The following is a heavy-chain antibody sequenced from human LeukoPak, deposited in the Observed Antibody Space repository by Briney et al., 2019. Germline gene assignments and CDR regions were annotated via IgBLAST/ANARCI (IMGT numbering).Heavy chain of an antibody. CDR2: ISYDGSNK. J-gene: IGHJ4*02. CDR3: ARETTDGSPDY. Sequence: PGGSLRLSCAASGFTFSRYGMHWVRQAPGKGLEWVAVISYDGSNKYYADSVKGRFTISRDNSKNTLYLQMNSLRAEDTAVYYCARETTDGSPDYWGQGTLVTVSS. D-gene: IGHD4-11*01. V-gene: IGHV3-30*03. CDR1: GFTFSRYG.